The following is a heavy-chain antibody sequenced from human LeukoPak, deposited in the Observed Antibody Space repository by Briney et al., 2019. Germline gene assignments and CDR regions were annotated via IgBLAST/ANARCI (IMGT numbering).Heavy chain of an antibody. CDR3: TNYGVYTGYYFMDV. J-gene: IGHJ6*03. CDR1: GFTFSSYY. D-gene: IGHD4-17*01. Sequence: GGSLRLSCAAPGFTFSSYYMNWVRQAPGKGLEWVSYISSSSSTIYYADSVKGRFTISRDNAKNSLYLQMNSLRAEDTAVYYCTNYGVYTGYYFMDVWGKGTTVTVSS. V-gene: IGHV3-48*01. CDR2: ISSSSSTI.